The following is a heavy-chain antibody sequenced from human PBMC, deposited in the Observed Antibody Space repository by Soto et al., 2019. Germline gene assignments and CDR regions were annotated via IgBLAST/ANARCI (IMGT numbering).Heavy chain of an antibody. D-gene: IGHD1-26*01. J-gene: IGHJ4*02. CDR3: ARGRTSGSYVDY. Sequence: QVQLVQSGAEVKKPGASVKVSCKASGYTFTSYAMHWVRQAPGQRLEWMGWINAGNGNTKYSQKFQGRVTITRDTSESTAYMELRRLRSEDTAVYYCARGRTSGSYVDYWGQGTLVTVSS. CDR1: GYTFTSYA. CDR2: INAGNGNT. V-gene: IGHV1-3*01.